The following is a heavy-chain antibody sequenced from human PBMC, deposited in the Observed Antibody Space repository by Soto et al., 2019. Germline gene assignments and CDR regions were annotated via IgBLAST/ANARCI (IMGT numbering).Heavy chain of an antibody. D-gene: IGHD3-22*01. CDR3: ARDRPYYDSSGYYEY. CDR1: GGSISSGGYY. Sequence: SETLSLTCTVSGGSISSGGYYWSWIRQHPGKGLEWIGYIYYSGSTYYNPSLKSRVTISVDTSKNQFSLKLSSVTAADTAVYYCARDRPYYDSSGYYEYWGQGVLVTVSS. CDR2: IYYSGST. J-gene: IGHJ4*02. V-gene: IGHV4-31*03.